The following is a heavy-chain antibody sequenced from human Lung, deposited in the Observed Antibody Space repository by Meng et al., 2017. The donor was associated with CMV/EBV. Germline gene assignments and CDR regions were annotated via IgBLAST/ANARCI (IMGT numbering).Heavy chain of an antibody. V-gene: IGHV3-23*01. Sequence: GGSLGLXCAASGFSFNSYAMTWVRQAPGKGLEWVSGISGSGGSTYYADSVKGRFTISRDNSKNTLFVQMNSLRAEDTAVYYCARFGGTGSSGWLGYGMDVXAQGXTVTVS. D-gene: IGHD6-19*01. CDR3: ARFGGTGSSGWLGYGMDV. CDR2: ISGSGGST. J-gene: IGHJ6*02. CDR1: GFSFNSYA.